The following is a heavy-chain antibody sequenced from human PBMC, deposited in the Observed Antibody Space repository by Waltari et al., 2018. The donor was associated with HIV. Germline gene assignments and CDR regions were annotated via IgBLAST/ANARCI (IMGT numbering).Heavy chain of an antibody. J-gene: IGHJ4*02. CDR1: GFTFSSHW. V-gene: IGHV3-74*01. CDR2: INSDGSST. Sequence: EVQLVESGGGLVQPGGSLRLSCEASGFTFSSHWMHWVRQAPGKGLVWVSRINSDGSSTNYADSVKGRFTISRDNAKNTVYLQMNSLRAEDTALYYCASLYNYVWGSPPPFDYWGQGTLVTVS. CDR3: ASLYNYVWGSPPPFDY. D-gene: IGHD3-16*01.